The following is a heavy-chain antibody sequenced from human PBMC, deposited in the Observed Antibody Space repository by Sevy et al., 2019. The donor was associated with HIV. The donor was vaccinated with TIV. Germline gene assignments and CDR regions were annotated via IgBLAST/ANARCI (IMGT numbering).Heavy chain of an antibody. D-gene: IGHD5-18*01. Sequence: SETLSLTCTVSGGSISSGGYYWSWIRQHPGKGLEWIGYIYYSGSTYYNPSLKSRVTISVDTSKNQFSLKLGSVTAADTAVYYCARDWGIQLWLKRDYYYGMDVWGQGTTVTVSS. J-gene: IGHJ6*02. CDR3: ARDWGIQLWLKRDYYYGMDV. CDR2: IYYSGST. CDR1: GGSISSGGYY. V-gene: IGHV4-31*03.